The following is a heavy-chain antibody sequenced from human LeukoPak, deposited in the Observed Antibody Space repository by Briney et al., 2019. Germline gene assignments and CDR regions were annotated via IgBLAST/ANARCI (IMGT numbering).Heavy chain of an antibody. V-gene: IGHV3-20*03. Sequence: PGGSLRLSYAASGFTFDDYGMSWVRQAPGKGLEWVSGINWNGGSTGYADSVKGRFTISRDNAKNSLYLQMNSLRAEDTALYYCARDLADIVVVVAATGHAFDIWGQGTMVTVSS. CDR2: INWNGGST. CDR3: ARDLADIVVVVAATGHAFDI. J-gene: IGHJ3*02. D-gene: IGHD2-15*01. CDR1: GFTFDDYG.